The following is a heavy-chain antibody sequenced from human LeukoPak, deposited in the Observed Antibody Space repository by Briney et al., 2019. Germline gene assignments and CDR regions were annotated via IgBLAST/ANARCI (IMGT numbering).Heavy chain of an antibody. D-gene: IGHD4-17*01. J-gene: IGHJ4*02. V-gene: IGHV3-9*01. CDR3: ARDYGDY. CDR2: ISWNSGSM. Sequence: GGSLRLSCAASGFFFDDYAMHWVRQAPGKGLEWVSGISWNSGSMDYADSVKGRFTISRDNAKSSLYLEMNSLRAEDTAVYYCARDYGDYWGQGTLVTVSS. CDR1: GFFFDDYA.